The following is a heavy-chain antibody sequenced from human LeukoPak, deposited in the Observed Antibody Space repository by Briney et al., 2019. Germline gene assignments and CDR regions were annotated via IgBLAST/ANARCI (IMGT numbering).Heavy chain of an antibody. CDR2: IYYSGST. D-gene: IGHD6-13*01. CDR3: ARDQWQQLVSHWFDP. J-gene: IGHJ5*02. V-gene: IGHV4-59*12. Sequence: SETLSLTCTVSGGSISSYYWSWIRQPPGKGLEWIGYIYYSGSTNYNPSLKSRVTISVDTSKNQFSLKLSSVTAADTAVYYCARDQWQQLVSHWFDPWGQGTLVTVSS. CDR1: GGSISSYY.